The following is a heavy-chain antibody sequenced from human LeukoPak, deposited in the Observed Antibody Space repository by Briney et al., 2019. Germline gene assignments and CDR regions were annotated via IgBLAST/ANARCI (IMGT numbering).Heavy chain of an antibody. Sequence: GGSLRLSCAASGFTFSSYGMHWARQAPGKGLEWVAVISYDGSSKYYADSVMGRFTISRDNSKNTLYLQMNSLRAEDTAVYYCAKDVRIAVTWFDYWGQGTLVTVSS. J-gene: IGHJ4*02. CDR1: GFTFSSYG. V-gene: IGHV3-30*18. CDR2: ISYDGSSK. CDR3: AKDVRIAVTWFDY. D-gene: IGHD6-19*01.